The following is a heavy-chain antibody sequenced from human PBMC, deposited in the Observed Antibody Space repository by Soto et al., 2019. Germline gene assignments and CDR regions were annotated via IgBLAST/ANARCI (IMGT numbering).Heavy chain of an antibody. Sequence: PGGSLRLSCAASGFTFSSYAMHWVRQAPGKGLEWVAVISYDGSNKYYADSVKGRFTISRDNSKNTLYLQMNSLRAEDTAVYYCAREKLWFGELFYWFDPWGQGTLVTVSS. CDR2: ISYDGSNK. CDR1: GFTFSSYA. D-gene: IGHD3-10*01. CDR3: AREKLWFGELFYWFDP. V-gene: IGHV3-30-3*01. J-gene: IGHJ5*02.